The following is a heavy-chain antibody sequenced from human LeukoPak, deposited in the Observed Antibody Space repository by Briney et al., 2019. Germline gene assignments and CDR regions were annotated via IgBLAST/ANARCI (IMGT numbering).Heavy chain of an antibody. J-gene: IGHJ4*02. CDR3: ARDARLGYCSSTRCYAYYFDY. CDR2: ISYDGSK. V-gene: IGHV3-30*04. Sequence: GGSLRLSCAASGFTFSSYAMHWVRQAPGKGLEWVAVISYDGSKYYADSVKGRFTISRDNSKNTLYLQMNSLRAEDAAVYYCARDARLGYCSSTRCYAYYFDYWGQGTLVTVSS. D-gene: IGHD2-2*01. CDR1: GFTFSSYA.